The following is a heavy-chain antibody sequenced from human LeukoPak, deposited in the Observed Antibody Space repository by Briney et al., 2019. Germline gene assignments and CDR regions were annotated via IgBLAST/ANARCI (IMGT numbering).Heavy chain of an antibody. D-gene: IGHD2-15*01. CDR1: GGSISSGSYY. CDR3: ARKDLLYWYFDL. J-gene: IGHJ2*01. V-gene: IGHV4-61*02. CDR2: IYTSGST. Sequence: PSETLSLTCTVSGGSISSGSYYWSWIRQPAGRGLEWIGRIYTSGSTNYNPSLKSRVTISVDTSKNQFSLKLSSVTAADTAVYYCARKDLLYWYFDLWGRGTLVTVSS.